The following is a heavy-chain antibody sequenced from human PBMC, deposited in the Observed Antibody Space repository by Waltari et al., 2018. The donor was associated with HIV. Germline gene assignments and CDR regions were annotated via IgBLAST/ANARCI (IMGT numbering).Heavy chain of an antibody. CDR1: ELPFPNYC. Sequence: EVQLVESGGALVQPGGSLRLYCAASELPFPNYCMTWFGPAPGKGLVWVARINSDGTSRAYGASMKGRFTISRDNGNNTLDLQMRRLRVEDTAVYYCVRVEYVGWASDYHYGMDVWGQGTTVIVSS. CDR3: VRVEYVGWASDYHYGMDV. CDR2: INSDGTSR. J-gene: IGHJ6*02. V-gene: IGHV3-74*03. D-gene: IGHD2-8*01.